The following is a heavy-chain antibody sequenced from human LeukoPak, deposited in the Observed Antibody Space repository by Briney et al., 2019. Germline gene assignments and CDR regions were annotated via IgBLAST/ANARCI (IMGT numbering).Heavy chain of an antibody. CDR3: AKMRGIVITFGGVIFDS. CDR1: GFTFNNYA. V-gene: IGHV3-23*01. D-gene: IGHD3-16*01. J-gene: IGHJ4*02. CDR2: ITYSGGTT. Sequence: PGGSLRLSCVASGFTFNNYAVSWVRQAPGKGLEWVSIITYSGGTTYYADSVKGRFTISRDNSKNTLYLHMNSLRAEDTAIYYCAKMRGIVITFGGVIFDSWGQGTLATVSS.